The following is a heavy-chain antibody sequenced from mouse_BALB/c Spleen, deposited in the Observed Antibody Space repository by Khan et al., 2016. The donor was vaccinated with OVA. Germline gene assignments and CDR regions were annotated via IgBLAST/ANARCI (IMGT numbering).Heavy chain of an antibody. CDR1: GYSITSDYA. D-gene: IGHD2-14*01. Sequence: EVQLVESGPGLVKPSQSLSLTCTVTGYSITSDYAWNWIRQFPGNKLEWMGYISSTGGTSYNPSLKSRISITRDTSKNQFFLQLKSVTTEDTATYYGARSLYYSYGYALDCWGRGTSVTVSS. CDR3: ARSLYYSYGYALDC. V-gene: IGHV3-2*02. J-gene: IGHJ4*01. CDR2: ISSTGGT.